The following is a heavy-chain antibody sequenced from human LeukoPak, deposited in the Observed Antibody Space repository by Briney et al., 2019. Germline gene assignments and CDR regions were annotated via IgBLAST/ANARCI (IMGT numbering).Heavy chain of an antibody. CDR1: GRSISSGSYD. D-gene: IGHD5-18*01. V-gene: IGHV4-61*02. CDR2: IYTSGST. J-gene: IGHJ4*02. CDR3: ARVERGYSYGYTY. Sequence: PSETLSLTCTVSGRSISSGSYDWSWIRQPAGKGLEWIGRIYTSGSTNYNPSLKSRFTISVDTSKNQFSLKLSSVTAADTAVYNCARVERGYSYGYTYWGQGTLVTVSS.